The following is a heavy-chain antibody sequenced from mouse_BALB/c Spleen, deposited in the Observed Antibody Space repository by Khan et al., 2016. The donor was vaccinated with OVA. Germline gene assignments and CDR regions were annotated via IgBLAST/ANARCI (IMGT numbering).Heavy chain of an antibody. CDR3: ARDRIDY. CDR2: INPSSGYT. V-gene: IGHV1-7*01. J-gene: IGHJ2*01. CDR1: GYTFTSYW. Sequence: QIQLVQSGAELAKPGASVKMSCKASGYTFTSYWMHWVKQRPGQGLEWIGYINPSSGYTEYNQNFKDKATLTADKSSSTDYMQLSSLPSEDSAVYYCARDRIDYWGQGTTLTVSS.